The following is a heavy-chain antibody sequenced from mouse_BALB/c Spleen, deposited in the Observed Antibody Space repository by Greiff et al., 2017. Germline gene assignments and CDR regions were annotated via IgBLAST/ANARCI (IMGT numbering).Heavy chain of an antibody. CDR2: IYPGSGNT. D-gene: IGHD2-1*01. V-gene: IGHV1-77*01. CDR3: ARGGGNYGDYYAMDY. Sequence: VQRVESGAELARPGASVKLSCKASGYTFTDYYINWVKQRTGQGLEWIGEIYPGSGNTYYNEKFKGKATLTADKSSSTAYMQLSSLTSEDSAVYFCARGGGNYGDYYAMDYWGQGTSVTVSS. CDR1: GYTFTDYY. J-gene: IGHJ4*01.